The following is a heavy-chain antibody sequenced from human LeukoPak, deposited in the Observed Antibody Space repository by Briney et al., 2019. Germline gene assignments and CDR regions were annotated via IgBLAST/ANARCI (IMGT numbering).Heavy chain of an antibody. CDR2: IYYSGST. Sequence: SETLSLTCTVSGGSISSSSYYWGWIRQPPGKGLEWIGSIYYSGSTYYNPSLKSRVTISVDTSKNQFSLKLSSVTAADTAVYYCARVDIREFKSGLGAFDIWGQGTMVTVSS. CDR3: ARVDIREFKSGLGAFDI. D-gene: IGHD3-10*01. CDR1: GGSISSSSYY. J-gene: IGHJ3*02. V-gene: IGHV4-39*07.